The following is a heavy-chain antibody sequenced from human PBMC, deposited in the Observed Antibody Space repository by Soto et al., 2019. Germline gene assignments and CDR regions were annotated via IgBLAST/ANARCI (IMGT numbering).Heavy chain of an antibody. J-gene: IGHJ4*02. CDR2: INPNSGGT. V-gene: IGHV1-2*02. CDR3: ARHEGNGNVWPLDY. CDR1: GYTFTGYY. Sequence: GASVKVSCKASGYTFTGYYMHWVRQAPGQGLEWMGWINPNSGGTNYAQKFQGRVTMTRDTSISTAYMELTSVTAEDTAVYYCARHEGNGNVWPLDYWGQGILVTVSS. D-gene: IGHD2-8*01.